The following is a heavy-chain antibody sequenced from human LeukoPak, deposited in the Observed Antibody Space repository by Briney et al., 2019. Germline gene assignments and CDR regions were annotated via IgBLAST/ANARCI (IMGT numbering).Heavy chain of an antibody. CDR2: ISGDADST. CDR1: GFTFSNYA. CDR3: AKKEGGFDH. Sequence: GGSLRLSCAASGFTFSNYAMSWVRQAPGRGLEWVSAISGDADSTYYADSVKGRFTISRDNSKNTLYLQVNSLRAEDTAVYYCAKKEGGFDHWGQGALVTVSS. D-gene: IGHD1-26*01. V-gene: IGHV3-23*01. J-gene: IGHJ4*02.